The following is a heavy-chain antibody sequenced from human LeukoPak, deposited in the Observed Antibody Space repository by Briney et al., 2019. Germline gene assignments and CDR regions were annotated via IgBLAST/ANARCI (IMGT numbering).Heavy chain of an antibody. CDR3: VRDPSEASHPYYFDY. CDR2: ISSSGTYL. Sequence: GGSLRLSCAASRFTFTTYSMNWVRQAPGKGLEWVSSISSSGTYLYYADSVKGRFTISRDNAKNSLSLQMNSLRVEDTAVYYCVRDPSEASHPYYFDYWGQGTLVTVSS. CDR1: RFTFTTYS. J-gene: IGHJ4*02. V-gene: IGHV3-21*01. D-gene: IGHD2-2*01.